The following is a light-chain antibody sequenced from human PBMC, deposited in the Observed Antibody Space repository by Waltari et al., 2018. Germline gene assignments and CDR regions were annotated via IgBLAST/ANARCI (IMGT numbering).Light chain of an antibody. J-gene: IGLJ1*01. Sequence: QSALTQPASVSGTPGQPIPIFCAGTSSDVGGYDYVSSYQQHSGKAPELIIYDVSNRPSGVSDRFSGSKSGNTASLTISGLQADDEADYYCSSYSSSSTLYVFGTGTEVTVL. CDR2: DVS. CDR1: SSDVGGYDY. CDR3: SSYSSSSTLYV. V-gene: IGLV2-14*03.